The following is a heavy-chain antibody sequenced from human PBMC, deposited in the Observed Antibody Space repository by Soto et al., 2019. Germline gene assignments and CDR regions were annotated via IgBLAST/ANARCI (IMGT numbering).Heavy chain of an antibody. CDR1: GGSFSSYA. CDR2: IIPIFGTA. Sequence: GASVKVSCKASGGSFSSYAISWVRQAPGQGLEWMGGIIPIFGTANYAQKFQGRVTITADKSTSTAYMELSSLRSEDTAVYYCARVPPPLHVAARYYYYYGMDVWGQGTTVTVSS. J-gene: IGHJ6*02. V-gene: IGHV1-69*06. CDR3: ARVPPPLHVAARYYYYYGMDV. D-gene: IGHD6-6*01.